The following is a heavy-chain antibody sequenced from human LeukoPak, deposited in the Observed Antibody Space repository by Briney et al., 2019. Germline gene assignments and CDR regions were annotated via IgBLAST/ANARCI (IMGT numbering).Heavy chain of an antibody. Sequence: ASVKVSCKASVYTFTAYYMHWVRQAPAQGLEWMGWINPNTGDTNYAQTFQGRVTMTRDTSINTAYMELSRLRSDDTAVYYCARPRISSGYIYAYLYWGQGTLVTVSS. J-gene: IGHJ4*02. D-gene: IGHD5-18*01. V-gene: IGHV1-2*02. CDR2: INPNTGDT. CDR3: ARPRISSGYIYAYLY. CDR1: VYTFTAYY.